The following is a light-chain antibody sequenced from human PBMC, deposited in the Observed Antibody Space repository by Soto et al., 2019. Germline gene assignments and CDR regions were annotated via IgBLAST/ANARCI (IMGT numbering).Light chain of an antibody. V-gene: IGKV3-15*01. Sequence: EIVMTHSPGTLSVSPLGGVTRSCRASQSVGSKLVWYQRKPGQAPRLLIYDASTRATGTQGRFSGSGSGTEFTLTISSLTPDDFESYYCLQYDSTYTCGKGT. CDR3: LQYDSTYT. CDR2: DAS. J-gene: IGKJ2*01. CDR1: QSVGSK.